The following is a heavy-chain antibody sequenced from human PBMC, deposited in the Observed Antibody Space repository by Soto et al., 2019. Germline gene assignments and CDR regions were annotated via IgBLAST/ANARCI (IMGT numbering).Heavy chain of an antibody. CDR3: AGGAVTGTSMFDNWFDP. V-gene: IGHV4-59*01. D-gene: IGHD1-7*01. CDR2: IYYSGST. CDR1: GGSISSYY. J-gene: IGHJ5*02. Sequence: QVQLQESGPGLVKPSETPSLTCTVSGGSISSYYWSWIRQPPGKGLEWIGYIYYSGSTNYNPSLKSRVTISVDTSKNQFSLKLSSVTAADTAVYYCAGGAVTGTSMFDNWFDPWGQGTLVTVSS.